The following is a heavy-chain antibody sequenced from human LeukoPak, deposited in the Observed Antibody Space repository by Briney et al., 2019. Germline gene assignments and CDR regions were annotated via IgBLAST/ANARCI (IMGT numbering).Heavy chain of an antibody. CDR3: ANGPADFWSGYYDFDY. Sequence: PGGSLRLSCAASGFTFGSYWMSWVRQAPGKGLEWVANIKQDGSEKYYVDSVKGRFTISRDNAKNSLYLQMNSLRAEDTAVYYCANGPADFWSGYYDFDYWGQGALVTVSS. CDR1: GFTFGSYW. CDR2: IKQDGSEK. J-gene: IGHJ4*02. V-gene: IGHV3-7*01. D-gene: IGHD3-3*01.